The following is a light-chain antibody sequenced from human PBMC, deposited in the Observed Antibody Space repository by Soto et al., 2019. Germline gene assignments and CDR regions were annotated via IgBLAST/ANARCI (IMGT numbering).Light chain of an antibody. V-gene: IGKV3-15*01. CDR2: GAS. CDR1: QSVSSN. CDR3: QHYNNWPRT. Sequence: EIVMTQSPATLSVSPGERVILSCRASQSVSSNLAWYQQKPGQAPRLLIYGASTRATGIPARFSGSGSGTEFTLTISSLQSEDFAVYYCQHYNNWPRTFGQGTKVEIK. J-gene: IGKJ1*01.